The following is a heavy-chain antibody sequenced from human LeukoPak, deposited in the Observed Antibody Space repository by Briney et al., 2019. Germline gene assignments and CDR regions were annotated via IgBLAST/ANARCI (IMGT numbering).Heavy chain of an antibody. CDR1: GGSISSYY. V-gene: IGHV4-59*01. CDR3: ARSVEGYCSGGSCYSYYYYMDV. Sequence: PSETLSLTCTVSGGSISSYYWSWIRQPPGKGLEWVGYIYYSGSTNYNPSLKSRVTISVDTSKNQFSLKLSSVTAADTAVYYCARSVEGYCSGGSCYSYYYYMDVWGKGTTVTVSS. CDR2: IYYSGST. J-gene: IGHJ6*03. D-gene: IGHD2-15*01.